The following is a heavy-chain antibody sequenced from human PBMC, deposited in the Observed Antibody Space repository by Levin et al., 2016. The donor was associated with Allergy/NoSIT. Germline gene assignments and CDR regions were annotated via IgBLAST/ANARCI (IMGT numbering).Heavy chain of an antibody. CDR3: VRDTWMDHGDLRYWYFDL. CDR2: LYYNGGTT. CDR1: GFVFSSYS. D-gene: IGHD4-17*01. V-gene: IGHV3-20*04. Sequence: GESLKISCTGTGFVFSSYSFNWVRQVPGKGLEWVAGLYYNGGTTRYADSVKGRFTISRDNAKNSLYLQMHSLTAEDTAFYYCVRDTWMDHGDLRYWYFDLWGRGTLVTVSS. J-gene: IGHJ2*01.